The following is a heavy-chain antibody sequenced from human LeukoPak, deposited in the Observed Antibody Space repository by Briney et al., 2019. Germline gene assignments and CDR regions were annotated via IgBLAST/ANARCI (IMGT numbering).Heavy chain of an antibody. V-gene: IGHV4-34*01. CDR2: INNSGST. CDR3: ARRNY. J-gene: IGHJ4*02. Sequence: SETLSLTCAVYGGSFSGYYWSWIRQPPGKGLEWIGEINNSGSTNYNPSLKSRVTISVDTSKNQFSLKLSSVTAADTAVYYCARRNYWGQGTLVTVSS. CDR1: GGSFSGYY.